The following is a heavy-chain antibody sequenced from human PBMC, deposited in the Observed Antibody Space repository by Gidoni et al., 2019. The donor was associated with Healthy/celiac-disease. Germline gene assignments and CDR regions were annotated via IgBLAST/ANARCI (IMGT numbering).Heavy chain of an antibody. CDR3: ARDVGDYGDYGDYFDY. Sequence: EVPLVESGGGLVQPGGSLRLSCPASGFTFSSDWMHWVRQAPGKGLVWGSRINSDGSSTSYADSVKGRFTISRDNAKNTLYLQMNSLRAEDTAVYYCARDVGDYGDYGDYFDYWGQGTLVTVSS. D-gene: IGHD4-17*01. CDR2: INSDGSST. J-gene: IGHJ4*02. CDR1: GFTFSSDW. V-gene: IGHV3-74*01.